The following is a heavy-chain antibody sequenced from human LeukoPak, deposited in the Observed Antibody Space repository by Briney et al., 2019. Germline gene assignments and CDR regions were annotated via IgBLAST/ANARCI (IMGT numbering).Heavy chain of an antibody. V-gene: IGHV5-51*01. Sequence: RGESLKISCKGSGYRFNSYWIAWVRQTPGKGLEWMGSIYPGDSQTRYSPSFQGQVTISVDKSINTASLQWSSLKASDTAMYYCAREKMTTFTADAFDIWGQGTMVPVSS. CDR1: GYRFNSYW. CDR2: IYPGDSQT. CDR3: AREKMTTFTADAFDI. D-gene: IGHD5-24*01. J-gene: IGHJ3*02.